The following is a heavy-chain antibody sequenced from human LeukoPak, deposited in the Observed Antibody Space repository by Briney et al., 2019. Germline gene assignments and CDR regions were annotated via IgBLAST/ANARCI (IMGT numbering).Heavy chain of an antibody. CDR3: AKGLVPAAIRVVDY. Sequence: PGGSLRLSCAVSGLTFSSYAMSWVRQAPGKGLEWVSAISASGGSTYYADSVKGRFTISRDNSQNTLYLQVDSLRAEDTAVYYCAKGLVPAAIRVVDYWGQGTLVTVSS. V-gene: IGHV3-23*01. J-gene: IGHJ4*02. CDR2: ISASGGST. CDR1: GLTFSSYA. D-gene: IGHD2-2*01.